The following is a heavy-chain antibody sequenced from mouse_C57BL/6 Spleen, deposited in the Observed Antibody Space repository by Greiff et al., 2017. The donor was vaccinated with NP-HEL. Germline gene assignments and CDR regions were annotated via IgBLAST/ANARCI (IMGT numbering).Heavy chain of an antibody. J-gene: IGHJ4*01. CDR1: GYTFTDYE. CDR3: TRRHSNYAPVDY. Sequence: QVQLKESGAELVRPGASVTLSCKASGYTFTDYEMHWVKQTPVHGLEWIGAIDPETGGTAYNQKFKGKAILTADKSSSTAYMELRSLTSEDSAVYYCTRRHSNYAPVDYWGQGTSVTVSS. D-gene: IGHD2-5*01. V-gene: IGHV1-15*01. CDR2: IDPETGGT.